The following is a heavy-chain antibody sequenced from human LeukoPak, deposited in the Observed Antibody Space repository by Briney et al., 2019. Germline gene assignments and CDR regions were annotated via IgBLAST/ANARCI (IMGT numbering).Heavy chain of an antibody. J-gene: IGHJ4*02. CDR3: ARADLDTAMVMYGVAAAGTAPFDY. CDR2: INHSGST. CDR1: GGSFSGYY. Sequence: SETLSLTCAVYGGSFSGYYWSWIRQPPGKGLEWIGEINHSGSTNYNPSLKSRVTISVDTSKNQFSLKLSSVTAADTAVYYCARADLDTAMVMYGVAAAGTAPFDYWGQGTLVTVSS. V-gene: IGHV4-34*01. D-gene: IGHD5-18*01.